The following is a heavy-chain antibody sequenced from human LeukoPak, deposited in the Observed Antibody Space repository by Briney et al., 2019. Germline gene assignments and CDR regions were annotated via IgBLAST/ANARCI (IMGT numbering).Heavy chain of an antibody. CDR1: GFTVSSNY. V-gene: IGHV3-66*04. D-gene: IGHD3-22*01. CDR2: IYSGGST. J-gene: IGHJ3*02. CDR3: ARHTYYDSSGYPLGAFDI. Sequence: PGGSLRLSCAASGFTVSSNYMSWVRQAPGKGLEWVSVIYSGGSTYYADSVTGRFTISRDNSKNTLYLQMNSLRAEDTAVYYCARHTYYDSSGYPLGAFDIWGQGTMVTVSS.